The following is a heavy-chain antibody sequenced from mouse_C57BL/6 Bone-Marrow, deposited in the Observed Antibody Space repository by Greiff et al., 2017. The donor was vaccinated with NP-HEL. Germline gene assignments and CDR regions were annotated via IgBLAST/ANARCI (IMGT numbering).Heavy chain of an antibody. CDR2: ISSGGSYT. Sequence: DVKLVESGGDLVKPGGSLKLSCAASGFTFSSYGMSWVRQTPDKRLEWVATISSGGSYTYYPDSVKGRFTISRDNAKNTLYLQMSSLKSEDTAMYYCARQDYGNGYYAMDYWGQGTSVTVSS. D-gene: IGHD2-1*01. V-gene: IGHV5-6*02. J-gene: IGHJ4*01. CDR1: GFTFSSYG. CDR3: ARQDYGNGYYAMDY.